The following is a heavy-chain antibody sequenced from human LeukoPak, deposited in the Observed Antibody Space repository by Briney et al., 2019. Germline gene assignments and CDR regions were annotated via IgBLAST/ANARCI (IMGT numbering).Heavy chain of an antibody. J-gene: IGHJ4*02. CDR1: GGSISSSSYY. CDR3: ARVLGEVRGKSYYFDY. D-gene: IGHD3-10*01. CDR2: IYYSGST. V-gene: IGHV4-39*07. Sequence: SETLSLTCTVSGGSISSSSYYWGWIRQPPGKGLEWIGSIYYSGSTYYNPSLKSRVTISVDTSKNQFSLSLTSVTAADTAVYYCARVLGEVRGKSYYFDYWGQGTLVTVSS.